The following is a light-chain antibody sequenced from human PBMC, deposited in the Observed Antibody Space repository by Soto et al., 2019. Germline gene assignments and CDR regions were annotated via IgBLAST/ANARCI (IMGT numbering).Light chain of an antibody. CDR3: QQYGSWT. CDR1: QTISSQY. V-gene: IGKV3-20*01. J-gene: IGKJ1*01. CDR2: GTS. Sequence: EIVLTQSPGTLSVSPGERATLSCRSSQTISSQYLAWYQQKHGQAPSLLIYGTSSRATGTPDRFSGSGSGTDFTLTISRLEPEDSAIYSCQQYGSWTFGQGTKVEIK.